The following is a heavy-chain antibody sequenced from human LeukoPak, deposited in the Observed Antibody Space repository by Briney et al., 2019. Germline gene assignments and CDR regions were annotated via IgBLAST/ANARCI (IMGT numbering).Heavy chain of an antibody. J-gene: IGHJ4*02. CDR2: IKQDGSEK. V-gene: IGHV3-7*05. CDR1: GFTFSSYW. CDR3: ARDQRYCSSSSCPWEPFDY. Sequence: GGSLTLSCAASGFTFSSYWMSWVRQAPGKGMEWVAHIKQDGSEKYYVDSVKGRFTISRENAKNSLYLQMNSLRAEDTAVYYCARDQRYCSSSSCPWEPFDYWGQGTLVTVSS. D-gene: IGHD2-2*01.